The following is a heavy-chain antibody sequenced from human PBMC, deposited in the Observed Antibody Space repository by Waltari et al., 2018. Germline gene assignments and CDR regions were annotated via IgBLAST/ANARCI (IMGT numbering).Heavy chain of an antibody. CDR1: GGSITRSNW. CDR2: ISDSEST. V-gene: IGHV4-4*02. J-gene: IGHJ4*02. D-gene: IGHD2-21*01. CDR3: ATIAWVAPFDN. Sequence: QVQLQESGPGLVKPSGTLSLTCAVSGGSITRSNWWSWVRQPPGKGLEWIGEISDSESTNYNPSLKSRVTISVDKSKNQLSLKLSSVTAADTAVYYCATIAWVAPFDNWGQGTLVTVSS.